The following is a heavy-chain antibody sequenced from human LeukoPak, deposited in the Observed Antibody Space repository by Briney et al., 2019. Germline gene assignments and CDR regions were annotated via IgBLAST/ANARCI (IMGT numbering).Heavy chain of an antibody. D-gene: IGHD3-9*01. J-gene: IGHJ4*02. CDR1: GGTFSSYA. V-gene: IGHV1-69*13. CDR2: IIPIFGTA. CDR3: ARDAYYDILTGSQPYYFDY. Sequence: SVKVSCKAPGGTFSSYAISWVRQAPGQGLEWMGGIIPIFGTANYAQKFQGRVTITADESTSTAYMELSSLRSEDTAVYYCARDAYYDILTGSQPYYFDYWGQGTLVTVSS.